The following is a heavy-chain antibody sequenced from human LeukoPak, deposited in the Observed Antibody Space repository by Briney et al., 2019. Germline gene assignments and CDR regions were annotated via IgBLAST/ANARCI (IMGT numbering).Heavy chain of an antibody. CDR2: ISSSSSYI. V-gene: IGHV3-21*01. CDR1: GFTFSSYS. CDR3: ARDHLWFGELSYYYYGMDV. J-gene: IGHJ6*02. D-gene: IGHD3-10*01. Sequence: NTGGSLRLSCAASGFTFSSYSMNWVRQAPGKGLEWVSSISSSSSYIYYADSVKGRFTISRDNAKNSLYLQMNSLRAEDTAVYYCARDHLWFGELSYYYYGMDVWGQGTTVTVSS.